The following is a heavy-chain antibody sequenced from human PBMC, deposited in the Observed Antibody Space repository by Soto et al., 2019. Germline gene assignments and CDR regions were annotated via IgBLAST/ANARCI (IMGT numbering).Heavy chain of an antibody. Sequence: GGSLRLSCAASGITFSDAWMTWVRQVPGKGLEWVGRVKSIADAGTTTYAAPVKGRFSISRDDSNSTLFLQMNSLKIEDTAVYFCPTGGNTFGLVSWGQGTLAPAS. D-gene: IGHD3-16*01. V-gene: IGHV3-15*01. CDR2: VKSIADAGTT. J-gene: IGHJ4*02. CDR1: GITFSDAW. CDR3: PTGGNTFGLVS.